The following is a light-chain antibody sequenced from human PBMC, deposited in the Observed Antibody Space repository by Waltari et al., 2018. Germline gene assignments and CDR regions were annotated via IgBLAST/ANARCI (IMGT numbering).Light chain of an antibody. V-gene: IGKV1-33*01. J-gene: IGKJ3*01. CDR1: QDISNY. CDR2: DAS. CDR3: QQDHKLPLT. Sequence: DIQMTQSPSSLSASVGDRVTITCQASQDISNYLNWYQQKPGKAPKFLIYDASNWETGVPSKLSGSGSGTEFTFTSSRLQPEDIATYYCQQDHKLPLTFGPGTKVDIK.